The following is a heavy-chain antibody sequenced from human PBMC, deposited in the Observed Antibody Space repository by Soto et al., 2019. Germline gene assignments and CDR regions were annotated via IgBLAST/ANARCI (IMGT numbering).Heavy chain of an antibody. CDR3: ARDLSGDSRGP. D-gene: IGHD3-10*01. CDR2: IWYDGSNK. V-gene: IGHV3-33*01. J-gene: IGHJ5*02. CDR1: GFTFSNYG. Sequence: GGSLRLSCAASGFTFSNYGMHWVRQAPGKGLEWVAVIWYDGSNKYYADSVKGRFTISRDNSKNTLDLQMNSLRAEDTAVYYCARDLSGDSRGPWGQEPLVTVSS.